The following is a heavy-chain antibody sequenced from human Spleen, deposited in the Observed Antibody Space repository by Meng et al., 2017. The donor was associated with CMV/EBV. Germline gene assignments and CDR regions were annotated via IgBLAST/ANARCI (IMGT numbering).Heavy chain of an antibody. CDR1: FTVSSNY. J-gene: IGHJ5*02. D-gene: IGHD3-3*01. Sequence: FTVSSNYMSWVRQAPGKGLEWVSVIYSGGSTYYADSVKGRFTISRDNSKNTLYLQMNSLRAEDTAVYYCAKEPYDFWSGPSGWFDPWGQGTLVTVSS. CDR3: AKEPYDFWSGPSGWFDP. V-gene: IGHV3-53*01. CDR2: IYSGGST.